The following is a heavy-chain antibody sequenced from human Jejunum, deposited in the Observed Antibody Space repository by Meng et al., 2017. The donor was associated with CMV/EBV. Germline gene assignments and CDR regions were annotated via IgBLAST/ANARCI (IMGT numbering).Heavy chain of an antibody. CDR1: GYTLTSYY. CDR3: ARGTQGSYLDI. CDR2: INPSRGTT. V-gene: IGHV1-46*01. Sequence: QGQLVQSGAEVKNSGASVKVPCKASGYTLTSYYVHWVRQAPGQGLEWMGIINPSRGTTNYAQKFQGRVVMTRDTSTSTVYVEVSSLRFDDAAMYYCARGTQGSYLDIWGQGTLVTVSS. J-gene: IGHJ4*02. D-gene: IGHD1-1*01.